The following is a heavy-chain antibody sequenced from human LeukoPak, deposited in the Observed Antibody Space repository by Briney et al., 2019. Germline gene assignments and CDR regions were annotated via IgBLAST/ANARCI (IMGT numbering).Heavy chain of an antibody. CDR2: MSGSGRST. V-gene: IGHV3-23*01. D-gene: IGHD4-17*01. Sequence: PGGSLTLFCAASGFTLSSYAMLWLRQAPGKGVEWVSSMSGSGRSTYYADSVKARVTISRDSSKNTLYLQMNRLRAEDTAVYYCAKQRTSVTTYFDYWGQGTLITVSS. J-gene: IGHJ4*02. CDR1: GFTLSSYA. CDR3: AKQRTSVTTYFDY.